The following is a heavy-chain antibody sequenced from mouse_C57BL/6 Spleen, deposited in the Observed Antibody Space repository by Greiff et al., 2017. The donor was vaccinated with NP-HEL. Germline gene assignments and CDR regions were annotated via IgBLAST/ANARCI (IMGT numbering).Heavy chain of an antibody. V-gene: IGHV1-26*01. D-gene: IGHD2-14*01. CDR2: INPNNGGT. Sequence: EVQLQQSGPELVKPGASVKISCKASGYTFTDYYMNWVKQSHGKSLEWIGDINPNNGGTSYNQKFKGKATLTVDKSSSTAYMELRSLTSEDSAVYYCARLGYKYGRNYFDDWGKGTTLTVSS. CDR1: GYTFTDYY. J-gene: IGHJ2*01. CDR3: ARLGYKYGRNYFDD.